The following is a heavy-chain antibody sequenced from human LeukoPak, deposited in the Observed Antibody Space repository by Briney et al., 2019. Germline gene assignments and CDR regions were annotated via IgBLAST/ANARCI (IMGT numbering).Heavy chain of an antibody. CDR1: GGSFSGYY. V-gene: IGHV4-34*01. J-gene: IGHJ4*02. CDR2: INHSGST. CDR3: ARTGFDSWYEKYYFDY. Sequence: SETLSLTCAVYGGSFSGYYWSWIRQPPGKGLEWIGEINHSGSTNYNPSLKSRVTISVDTSKNQFSLKLSSVTAADTAVYYCARTGFDSWYEKYYFDYWGQGTLVTVSS. D-gene: IGHD6-13*01.